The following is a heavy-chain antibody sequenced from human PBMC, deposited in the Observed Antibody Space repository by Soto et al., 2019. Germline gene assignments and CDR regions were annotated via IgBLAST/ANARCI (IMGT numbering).Heavy chain of an antibody. V-gene: IGHV3-9*01. CDR2: ISWNSDMI. CDR3: VKDTYILVGATHLDS. D-gene: IGHD1-26*01. J-gene: IGHJ4*02. Sequence: PGGSLRLSCAASGFTFDDYAMHWVRQGPGKGLEWVSGISWNSDMITCADSVKGRFTVSRDNAKNSLDLEMNSLRVEDTALYYCVKDTYILVGATHLDSWGQGTLVTVSS. CDR1: GFTFDDYA.